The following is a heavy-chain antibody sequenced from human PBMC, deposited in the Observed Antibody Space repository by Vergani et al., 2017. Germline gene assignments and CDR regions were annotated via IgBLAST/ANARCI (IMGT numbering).Heavy chain of an antibody. V-gene: IGHV3-23*01. CDR3: AKVTRYYYDSSGYLV. J-gene: IGHJ4*02. Sequence: EVQLLESGGGLVQPGGSLRLSCAASGFTFSSYAMSWVRQAHGKGLEWVSAIRGSGGSTYYAASVNVRFTISRDNSKNTLYLQMNSLRAEDTAVYYCAKVTRYYYDSSGYLVWGQGTLVTVSS. CDR2: IRGSGGST. D-gene: IGHD3-22*01. CDR1: GFTFSSYA.